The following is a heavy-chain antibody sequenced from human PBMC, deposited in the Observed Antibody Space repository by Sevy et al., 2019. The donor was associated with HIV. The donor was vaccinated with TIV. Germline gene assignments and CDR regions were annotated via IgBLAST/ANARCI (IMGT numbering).Heavy chain of an antibody. CDR2: ISTSGDTI. CDR1: GFTFSDYQ. CDR3: APGSLS. V-gene: IGHV3-48*03. Sequence: GGSLRLSCAASGFTFSDYQMNWVRQAPGKGLEWVSYISTSGDTIYYAHSVEGRFTISRDNAKNSLYLQMSSLRVEDTAIYYCAPGSLSWGQGTLVTVSS. D-gene: IGHD3-10*01. J-gene: IGHJ5*02.